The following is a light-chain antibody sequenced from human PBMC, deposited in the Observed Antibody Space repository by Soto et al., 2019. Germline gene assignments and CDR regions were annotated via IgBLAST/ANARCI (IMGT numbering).Light chain of an antibody. CDR3: QQYGSSLTWT. Sequence: EIVLTQSPGTLSLSPGERATLSCRASQSVSSSYLAWYQQKPGQTPRLVIYGASNRATGVPARFSGSGSGTDFTLTISRLEPEDFAVYYCQQYGSSLTWTFGQGTKVDIK. J-gene: IGKJ1*01. CDR2: GAS. CDR1: QSVSSSY. V-gene: IGKV3-20*01.